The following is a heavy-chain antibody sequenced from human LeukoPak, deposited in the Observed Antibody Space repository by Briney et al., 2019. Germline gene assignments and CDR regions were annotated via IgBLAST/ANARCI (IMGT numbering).Heavy chain of an antibody. CDR3: TTDGRGSPNYYFDL. Sequence: GRSLRLSCTASGFTFGDNAMSWFRQAPGKGLEWVGYIRSRDYGETVEYAARVKGRFTISRDDSESIAYLQMNSLKTEDTAVYYCTTDGRGSPNYYFDLWGRGTLVTVSS. V-gene: IGHV3-49*03. D-gene: IGHD1-7*01. CDR1: GFTFGDNA. J-gene: IGHJ2*01. CDR2: IRSRDYGETV.